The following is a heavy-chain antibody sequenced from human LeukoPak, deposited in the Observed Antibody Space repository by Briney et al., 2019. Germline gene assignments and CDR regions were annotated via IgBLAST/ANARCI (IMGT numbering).Heavy chain of an antibody. CDR2: INQDGSEK. CDR3: AKVVHSLDY. V-gene: IGHV3-7*01. J-gene: IGHJ4*02. Sequence: GGSLRLSCAASGFTFSSYCMSWVRQAPGKGLQWVANINQDGSEKYYVDSVKGRFTISRHNAKSSLYLQMNSLRAEDTAVYYCAKVVHSLDYWGQGTLVTVSS. CDR1: GFTFSSYC. D-gene: IGHD3-10*01.